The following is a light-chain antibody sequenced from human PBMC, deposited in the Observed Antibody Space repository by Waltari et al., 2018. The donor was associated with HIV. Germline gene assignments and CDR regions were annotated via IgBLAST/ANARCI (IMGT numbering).Light chain of an antibody. Sequence: QSVLTQPPSVSAAPGQKVTISCSGSTSNIGNNYVSWYQQLPGTAPKLPISDNNKRPSGIPDRFSGSKSGTSATLGITGLQTGDEADYYCGTWDSSLSAVVFGGGTKLTVL. CDR3: GTWDSSLSAVV. CDR1: TSNIGNNY. V-gene: IGLV1-51*01. J-gene: IGLJ2*01. CDR2: DNN.